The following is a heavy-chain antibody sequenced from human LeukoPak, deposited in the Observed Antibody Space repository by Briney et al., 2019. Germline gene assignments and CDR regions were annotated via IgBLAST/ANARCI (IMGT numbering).Heavy chain of an antibody. CDR1: GYSFTTFW. CDR3: ARQGRRDGYNSLDY. D-gene: IGHD5-24*01. J-gene: IGHJ4*02. CDR2: IYPGDSDT. V-gene: IGHV5-51*01. Sequence: GESLKISCKGSGYSFTTFWIGWVRQMPGKGLELMGIIYPGDSDTRYSPSFQGQVTISADKSISTAYLQWSSLKASDTAMYYCARQGRRDGYNSLDYWGQGTLVTVSS.